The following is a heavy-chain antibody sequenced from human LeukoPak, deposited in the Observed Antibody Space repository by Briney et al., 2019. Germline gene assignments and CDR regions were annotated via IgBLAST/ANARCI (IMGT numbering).Heavy chain of an antibody. CDR2: IYYSGTA. V-gene: IGHV4-39*07. J-gene: IGHJ4*02. CDR1: GGSTSTTSYY. CDR3: GRALGGARAFDY. D-gene: IGHD3-16*01. Sequence: PSETLSLTCTVSGGSTSTTSYYWGWIRQTPGKGLEWIGNIYYSGTAYYNPSLKSRVTISVDTSKNQFSLKLTSVTAADTAVYYCGRALGGARAFDYWGQGILVTVSS.